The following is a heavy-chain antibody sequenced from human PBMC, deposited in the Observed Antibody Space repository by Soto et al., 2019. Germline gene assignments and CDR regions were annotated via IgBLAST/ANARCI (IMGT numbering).Heavy chain of an antibody. CDR3: ARAVAVPASCDY. V-gene: IGHV1-3*01. Sequence: GTSVKVSCEASGYSFTSYAMHWVRQAPGQRLEWMGWINAGNGNTKYSQKFQGRVTITRDTSASTAYMELSSLRSEDTAMYYCARAVAVPASCDYWGQGTLVTVSS. CDR1: GYSFTSYA. J-gene: IGHJ4*02. D-gene: IGHD6-19*01. CDR2: INAGNGNT.